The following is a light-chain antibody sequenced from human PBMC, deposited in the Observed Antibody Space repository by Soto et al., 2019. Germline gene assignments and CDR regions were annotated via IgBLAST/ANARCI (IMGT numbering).Light chain of an antibody. CDR1: SSNIGNNY. J-gene: IGLJ3*02. CDR2: EDD. Sequence: QSVLTQPPSVSAAPGQKVTISCSGSSSNIGNNYVSWYQQFSGTAPKLLIYEDDGRPSGIPDRFSGSKSGTSATLGITGLQTGDEADYYCGTWDNSLSAWVFGGGTQLTVL. V-gene: IGLV1-51*02. CDR3: GTWDNSLSAWV.